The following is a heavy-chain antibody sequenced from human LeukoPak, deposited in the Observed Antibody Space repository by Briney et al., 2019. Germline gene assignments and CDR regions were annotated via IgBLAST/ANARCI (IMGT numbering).Heavy chain of an antibody. CDR1: GYTFTGYY. Sequence: GASVKVSCKASGYTFTGYYMHWVRQAPGQGLEWMRWINPNSGGTNYAQKFQGRVTMTRDTSISTAYMELSRLRSDDTAVYYCAREGGVVGATYFDYWGQGTLVTVSS. V-gene: IGHV1-2*02. D-gene: IGHD1-26*01. CDR2: INPNSGGT. J-gene: IGHJ4*02. CDR3: AREGGVVGATYFDY.